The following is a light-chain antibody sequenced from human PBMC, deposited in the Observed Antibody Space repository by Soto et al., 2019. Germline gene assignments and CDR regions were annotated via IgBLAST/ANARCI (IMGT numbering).Light chain of an antibody. CDR2: GAS. J-gene: IGKJ5*01. Sequence: EIVMTQSPATLSVSPGERATLSCRASQSVSSDLAWYHQKPGQAPRLLIYGASTRATGIPARFSGSGSGTEFTLTISSLEPEDFAVFYCQQYGSSITFGQGTRMEI. V-gene: IGKV3-15*01. CDR1: QSVSSD. CDR3: QQYGSSIT.